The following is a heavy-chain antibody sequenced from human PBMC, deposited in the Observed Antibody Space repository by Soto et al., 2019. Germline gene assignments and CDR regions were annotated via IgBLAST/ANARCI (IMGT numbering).Heavy chain of an antibody. V-gene: IGHV3-30-3*01. D-gene: IGHD3-10*01. J-gene: IGHJ6*02. Sequence: GGSLRLSCAASGFTFSSYAMHWVRQAPGKGLEWVAVISYDGSNKYYADSVKGRFTISRDNSKNTLYLQMNSLRAEDTAVYYCARDSAFGPDYYYYGMDVWGQGTLVTVSS. CDR2: ISYDGSNK. CDR1: GFTFSSYA. CDR3: ARDSAFGPDYYYYGMDV.